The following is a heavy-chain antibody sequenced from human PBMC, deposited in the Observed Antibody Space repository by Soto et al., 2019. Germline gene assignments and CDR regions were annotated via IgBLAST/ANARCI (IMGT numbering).Heavy chain of an antibody. CDR3: SKAMIGSYDSDAFDV. J-gene: IGHJ3*01. V-gene: IGHV3-30*18. Sequence: GGSLRLSCAASGFSFSRYGIHWVRQAPGKGLEWVAVISYDESTTFYADSVKGRFTISRDNSKNTLFLQMNSLRPEDTAVYYCSKAMIGSYDSDAFDVWGQGTMVTVSS. CDR1: GFSFSRYG. CDR2: ISYDESTT. D-gene: IGHD3-22*01.